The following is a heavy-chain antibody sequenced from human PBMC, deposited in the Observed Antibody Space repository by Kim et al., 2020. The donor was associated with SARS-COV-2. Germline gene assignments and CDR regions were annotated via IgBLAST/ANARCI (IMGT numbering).Heavy chain of an antibody. Sequence: SVKVSCKASGGTFSSYAISWVRQAPGQGLEWMGGIIPIFGTANYAQKFQGRVTITADESTSTAYMELSSLRSEDTAVYYCAIRPPDYDILTGYYPFDYWGQGTLVTVSS. CDR3: AIRPPDYDILTGYYPFDY. D-gene: IGHD3-9*01. V-gene: IGHV1-69*13. CDR1: GGTFSSYA. CDR2: IIPIFGTA. J-gene: IGHJ4*02.